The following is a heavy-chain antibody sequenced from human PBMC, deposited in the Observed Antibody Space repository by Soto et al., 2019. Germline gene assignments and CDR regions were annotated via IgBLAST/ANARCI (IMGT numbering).Heavy chain of an antibody. CDR3: AKDHVGYYNGMDV. V-gene: IGHV3-30*18. CDR1: GFTFSSYG. Sequence: QVQLVESGGGVVQPGRSLRLSCAASGFTFSSYGMHWVRQAPGKGLEWVAVISYNGGNKYYGDSVKGRFTISRDNSKKTRYLQMNSLRAEDTAVYYCAKDHVGYYNGMDVWGQGTTVTVSS. CDR2: ISYNGGNK. D-gene: IGHD3-10*01. J-gene: IGHJ6*02.